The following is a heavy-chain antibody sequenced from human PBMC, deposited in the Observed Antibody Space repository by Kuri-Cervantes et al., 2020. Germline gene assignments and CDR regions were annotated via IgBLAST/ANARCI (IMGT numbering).Heavy chain of an antibody. Sequence: GESLKISCAASGFTFSSYAMHWVRQAPGKGLEWVAVISYDGSNKYYADSVKGRFTISRDNSKNTLYLQMNSLRAEDTAVYYCARDDSTSGWYAIDYWGQGTLVTVSS. J-gene: IGHJ4*02. CDR3: ARDDSTSGWYAIDY. CDR2: ISYDGSNK. V-gene: IGHV3-30*07. D-gene: IGHD6-19*01. CDR1: GFTFSSYA.